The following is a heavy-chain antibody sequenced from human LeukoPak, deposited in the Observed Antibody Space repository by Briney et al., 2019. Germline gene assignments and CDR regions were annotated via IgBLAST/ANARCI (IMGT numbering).Heavy chain of an antibody. CDR3: AKDYLGYDAFDI. V-gene: IGHV3-30*18. J-gene: IGHJ3*02. CDR1: GFTFSIYG. Sequence: GEPLRLSCVASGFTFSIYGMNWVRQAPGRGLERVAVISYDGNTQYYADSVKGRFTISRDNSKNTLYLQMNSLRAEDTAVYYCAKDYLGYDAFDIWGQGTMVTVSS. CDR2: ISYDGNTQ. D-gene: IGHD3-16*02.